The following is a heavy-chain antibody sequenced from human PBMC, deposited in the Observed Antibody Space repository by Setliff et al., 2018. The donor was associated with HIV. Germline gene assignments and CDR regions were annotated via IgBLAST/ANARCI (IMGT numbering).Heavy chain of an antibody. D-gene: IGHD3-10*01. CDR1: GGSISSSNYC. CDR3: ARSGGSGNY. Sequence: SETLSLTCTVSGGSISSSNYCSGWIRQSPGKGLEWIGTIYYSGSTYYNPSLKSRVTISVDTSKNQFSLKLTSVTAADTAMYHCARSGGSGNYGGQGTLVTVSS. V-gene: IGHV4-39*07. J-gene: IGHJ4*02. CDR2: IYYSGST.